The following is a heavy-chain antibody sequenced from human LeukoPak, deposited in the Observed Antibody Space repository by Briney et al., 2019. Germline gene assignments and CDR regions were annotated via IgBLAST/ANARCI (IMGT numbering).Heavy chain of an antibody. V-gene: IGHV1-18*01. Sequence: ASVKVSCKASGYTFTRYGISWVRQAPGQGLEWMGWISANKGDTKYAQKVQGRVTMTTDASTSTAYMELRSLRSDDTAVYYCARDLKRGYSSGRYSWGTGSSNDYWGQGTLVTVSS. CDR2: ISANKGDT. J-gene: IGHJ4*02. CDR1: GYTFTRYG. CDR3: ARDLKRGYSSGRYSWGTGSSNDY. D-gene: IGHD6-19*01.